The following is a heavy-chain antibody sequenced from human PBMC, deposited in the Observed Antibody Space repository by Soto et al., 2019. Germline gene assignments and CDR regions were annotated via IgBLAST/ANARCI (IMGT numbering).Heavy chain of an antibody. Sequence: HPGGSLRLSCAVSGLTFSNYCMSWVRQAPGKGLEWVANIKQDGSEKYYVDSVKGRFTISRDNAENSLYLQMKSLRAEDTAVYYCVSGDYDLDPQFAHWGQVTLVTVSS. CDR2: IKQDGSEK. J-gene: IGHJ1*01. D-gene: IGHD3-16*01. CDR3: VSGDYDLDPQFAH. V-gene: IGHV3-7*01. CDR1: GLTFSNYC.